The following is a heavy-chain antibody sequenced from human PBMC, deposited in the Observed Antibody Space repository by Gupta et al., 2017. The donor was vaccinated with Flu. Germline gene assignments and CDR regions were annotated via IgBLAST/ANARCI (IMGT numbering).Heavy chain of an antibody. CDR3: VKDRGYTWDAIDF. CDR2: ISWNSDTI. Sequence: EVQLVESGRGLVQPGRSLRLSCAASGITFDDYAMHWVRQAPGKGLEWVSGISWNSDTIGYADSVKGRFTLSRDTAKNSLYLQMNSLRPEDTALYYCVKDRGYTWDAIDFWGQGTMVTVSS. CDR1: GITFDDYA. D-gene: IGHD6-13*01. V-gene: IGHV3-9*01. J-gene: IGHJ3*01.